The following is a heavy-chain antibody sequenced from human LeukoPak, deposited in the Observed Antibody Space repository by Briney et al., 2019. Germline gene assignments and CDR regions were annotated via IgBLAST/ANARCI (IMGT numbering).Heavy chain of an antibody. Sequence: SETLSLTCTVSGGSISSYYWSWIRQPPGKGLEWIGYIYYSGSTNYNPTLKSRVTISVDTSKNQFSLKLSSVTAADTAVYYCARDRAGPDAFDIWGQGTMVTVSP. V-gene: IGHV4-59*12. CDR2: IYYSGST. CDR1: GGSISSYY. J-gene: IGHJ3*02. CDR3: ARDRAGPDAFDI. D-gene: IGHD4/OR15-4a*01.